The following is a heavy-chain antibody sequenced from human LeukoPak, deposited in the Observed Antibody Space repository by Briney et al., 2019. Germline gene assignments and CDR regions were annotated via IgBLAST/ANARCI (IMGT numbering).Heavy chain of an antibody. J-gene: IGHJ4*02. Sequence: ASVKVSCKASGGTFNIYAITWVRQAPGQGLEWMGWINPNSGGTNYAQKFQGRVTMTRDTSISTAYMELSRLRSDDTAVYYCARLMAPIGKRSTPFDYWGQGTLVTVSS. D-gene: IGHD1-1*01. V-gene: IGHV1-2*02. CDR1: GGTFNIYA. CDR3: ARLMAPIGKRSTPFDY. CDR2: INPNSGGT.